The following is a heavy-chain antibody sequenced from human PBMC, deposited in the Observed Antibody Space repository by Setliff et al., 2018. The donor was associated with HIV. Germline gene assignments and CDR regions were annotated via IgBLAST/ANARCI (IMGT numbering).Heavy chain of an antibody. CDR1: GAPISSYY. Sequence: SETLSLTCKVSGAPISSYYWNWIRQPPGKGLEWIGYIYNSGYSNSKPSLKSRVTISVDTSKNQFSLKLSSVTAADTAVYYCARGGGWLQLGDWGQGTLVTVSS. CDR3: ARGGGWLQLGD. D-gene: IGHD5-12*01. CDR2: IYNSGYS. J-gene: IGHJ4*02. V-gene: IGHV4-4*08.